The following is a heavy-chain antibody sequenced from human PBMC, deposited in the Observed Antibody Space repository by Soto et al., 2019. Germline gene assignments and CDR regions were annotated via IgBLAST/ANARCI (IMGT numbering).Heavy chain of an antibody. CDR2: IWYDGSNK. Sequence: QVQLVESGGGVVQPGRSLRLSCAASGFTFSSYGMHWVRQAPGKGLEWVAVIWYDGSNKYYADSVKGRFTISRDNSKNTLYLQMNSLRAEDTAVYYCAREGYVLRFLEWISGMDVWGQGTTVTVSS. V-gene: IGHV3-33*01. J-gene: IGHJ6*02. D-gene: IGHD3-3*01. CDR3: AREGYVLRFLEWISGMDV. CDR1: GFTFSSYG.